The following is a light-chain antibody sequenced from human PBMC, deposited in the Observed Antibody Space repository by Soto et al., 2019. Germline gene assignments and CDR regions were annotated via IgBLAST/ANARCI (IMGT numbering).Light chain of an antibody. J-gene: IGLJ1*01. CDR2: DVS. V-gene: IGLV2-14*03. CDR1: SGDVGAYNF. CDR3: RSYTSSDTLDV. Sequence: QSALTQPASVSGSPGQSITISCTGTSGDVGAYNFVSWYQQHPGKAPKLIIYDVSNRPSGVSNRFSGSKSGNTASLTISGLQAEDEADYYCRSYTSSDTLDVFGTGTKLTVL.